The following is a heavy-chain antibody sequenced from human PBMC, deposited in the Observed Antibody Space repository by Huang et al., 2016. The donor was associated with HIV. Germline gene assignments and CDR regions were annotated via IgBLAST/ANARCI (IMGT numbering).Heavy chain of an antibody. J-gene: IGHJ2*01. D-gene: IGHD6-13*01. CDR3: AGASWYEPRSWYFGL. Sequence: QVQLQQWGAGLLKPSETLSLTCAVYGGSVSGHYWSWISQPPGKGLEWMAELNDNGYTNNDPSRTSRVTISVHTYRNQFSLKLNSVTAADAAVYYCAGASWYEPRSWYFGLWGRGTLVTVSS. CDR2: LNDNGYT. CDR1: GGSVSGHY. V-gene: IGHV4-34*01.